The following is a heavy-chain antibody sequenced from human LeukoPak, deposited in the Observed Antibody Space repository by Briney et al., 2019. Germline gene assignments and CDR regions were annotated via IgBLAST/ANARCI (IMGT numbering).Heavy chain of an antibody. J-gene: IGHJ3*02. CDR2: ISPGDSDT. D-gene: IGHD1-26*01. CDR1: GYRLTSYW. Sequence: GESLKISCKGSGYRLTSYWIGWVRQMPGKGLEWMGIISPGDSDTIYSPSFQGQVTHSADKSTSTANLQWSSLKASDTAMYYCARSGGNYYSIWGQGTMVTVSS. CDR3: ARSGGNYYSI. V-gene: IGHV5-51*01.